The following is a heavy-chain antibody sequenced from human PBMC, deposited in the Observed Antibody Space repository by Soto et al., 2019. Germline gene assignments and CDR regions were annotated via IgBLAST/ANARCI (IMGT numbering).Heavy chain of an antibody. CDR3: ARDGSGELFVHWFDP. J-gene: IGHJ5*02. D-gene: IGHD3-10*01. V-gene: IGHV4-59*01. CDR2: IYYSGST. Sequence: SETLSLTCTVSGGSISSYYWSWIRQPPGKGLEWIGYIYYSGSTNYNPSLKSRVTISVDTSKNQFSLKLSSVTAADTAVYYCARDGSGELFVHWFDPWGQGTLVTVSS. CDR1: GGSISSYY.